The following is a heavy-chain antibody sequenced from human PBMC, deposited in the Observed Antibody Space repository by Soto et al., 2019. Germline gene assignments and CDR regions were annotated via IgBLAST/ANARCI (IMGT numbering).Heavy chain of an antibody. J-gene: IGHJ5*02. CDR1: GFSFTDAW. CDR2: IKSRTHGGTA. Sequence: EVQLVESGGGLVEPGGSLRLSCAASGFSFTDAWMGWVRQAPGKGLEWVGRIKSRTHGGTADFPAPVKGRFSISRDDSKSLLYLQMSSLQTEDTAVYNCTSDVGHMSLPLFSSWGQGTLVTVSS. V-gene: IGHV3-15*01. D-gene: IGHD1-26*01. CDR3: TSDVGHMSLPLFSS.